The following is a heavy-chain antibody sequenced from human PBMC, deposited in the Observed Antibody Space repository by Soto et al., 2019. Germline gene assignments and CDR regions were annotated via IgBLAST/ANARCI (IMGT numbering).Heavy chain of an antibody. CDR3: ARVFFRLFAFAM. J-gene: IGHJ3*02. CDR1: GYTFTTYG. D-gene: IGHD3-22*01. Sequence: QVQLVQSGGEVKKPGASVKVSCKASGYTFTTYGISWVRQAPGQGLEWMGWISAYNGNTSYAQKPQGRVTMTTDTSTSTAYMEMRSPSSDDTAVYYCARVFFRLFAFAMLGQGTMVTVSS. CDR2: ISAYNGNT. V-gene: IGHV1-18*01.